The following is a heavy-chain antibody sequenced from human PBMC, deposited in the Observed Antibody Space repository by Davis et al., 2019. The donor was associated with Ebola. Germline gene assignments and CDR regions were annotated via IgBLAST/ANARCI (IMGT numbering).Heavy chain of an antibody. CDR3: AVVIVATTAWWFDP. D-gene: IGHD5-12*01. CDR2: MNPNSGNT. J-gene: IGHJ5*02. Sequence: ASVKVSCKASGYTFTSYDINWVRQATGQGLEWMGWMNPNSGNTGYAQKFQGRVTMTRNTSISTAYMELSSLRSEDTAVYYCAVVIVATTAWWFDPWGQGTLVTVSS. V-gene: IGHV1-8*01. CDR1: GYTFTSYD.